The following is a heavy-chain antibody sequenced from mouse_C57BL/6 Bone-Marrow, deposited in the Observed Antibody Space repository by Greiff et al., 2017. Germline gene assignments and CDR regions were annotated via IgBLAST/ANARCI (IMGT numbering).Heavy chain of an antibody. J-gene: IGHJ2*01. CDR3: TLIYDGYYVPFDY. CDR1: GFTFSDAW. V-gene: IGHV6-6*01. CDR2: IRNKANNHAT. Sequence: EVKLQESGGGLVQPGGSMKLSCAASGFTFSDAWMDWVRQSPEKGLEWVAEIRNKANNHATYYAESVKGRFTISRDDSKSSVYLQMNSLRAEDTGIYYCTLIYDGYYVPFDYWGQGTTLTVSS. D-gene: IGHD2-3*01.